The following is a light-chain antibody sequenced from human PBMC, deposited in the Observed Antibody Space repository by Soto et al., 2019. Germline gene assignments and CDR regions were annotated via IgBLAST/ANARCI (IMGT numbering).Light chain of an antibody. CDR1: SSNIGAGYD. Sequence: QSVLTQPPSVSGAPGQRVTISCTGSSSNIGAGYDVHWYQHLPGTAPKLLIYVNNNRPSGVPDRFSGSKSGTSASLAITGLQAEDEADYYCQSYDSSLSGYVFGSGTQLTVL. J-gene: IGLJ1*01. CDR2: VNN. V-gene: IGLV1-40*01. CDR3: QSYDSSLSGYV.